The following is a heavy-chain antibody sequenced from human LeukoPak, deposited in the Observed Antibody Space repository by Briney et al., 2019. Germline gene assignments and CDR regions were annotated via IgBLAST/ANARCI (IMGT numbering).Heavy chain of an antibody. CDR1: GFIFTNYV. V-gene: IGHV3-23*01. D-gene: IGHD3-3*01. Sequence: GGSLRLSCAASGFIFTNYVMNWVRQVPGKGLEWVSGISRNGDLTYYGDSVKGRFTISRDNSRNTLYLQINSLRAEDTAVYYCAKVVNIGFLEWLLSPFDYWGQGTLVTVSS. J-gene: IGHJ4*02. CDR3: AKVVNIGFLEWLLSPFDY. CDR2: ISRNGDLT.